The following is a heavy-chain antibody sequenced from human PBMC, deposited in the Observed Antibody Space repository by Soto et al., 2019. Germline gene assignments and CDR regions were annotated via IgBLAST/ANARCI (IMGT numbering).Heavy chain of an antibody. J-gene: IGHJ4*02. V-gene: IGHV3-30*18. CDR2: ILYDGSNK. Sequence: QVQLVESGGGVVQPGRSLRLSCAASGFTFSSYGMHWVRQAPGKGLEWVAVILYDGSNKHYVDSVKGRFTISRDNSKNTLYLPMNSLRAEDTAMYYCAKDVEMATMRGGFDYWGQGTLVTVSS. CDR3: AKDVEMATMRGGFDY. D-gene: IGHD5-12*01. CDR1: GFTFSSYG.